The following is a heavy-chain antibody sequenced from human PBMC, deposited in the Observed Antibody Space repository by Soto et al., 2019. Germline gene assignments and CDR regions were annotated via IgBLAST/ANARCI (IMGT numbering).Heavy chain of an antibody. CDR2: IFSNDEK. CDR1: GFSLSNARMG. Sequence: SGPTLVNPTETLTLTGTVSGFSLSNARMGVSWIRQPPGKALEWLAHIFSNDEKSYSTSLKSRLTISKDTSKSQVVLTMTNMDPVDTATYYCARMGYSSSWYYYYYGMDVWGQGTTVTVSS. V-gene: IGHV2-26*01. CDR3: ARMGYSSSWYYYYYGMDV. D-gene: IGHD6-13*01. J-gene: IGHJ6*02.